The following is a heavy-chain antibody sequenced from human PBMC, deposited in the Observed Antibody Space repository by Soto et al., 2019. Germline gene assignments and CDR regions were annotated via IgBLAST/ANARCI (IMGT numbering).Heavy chain of an antibody. V-gene: IGHV3-30*18. CDR2: ISYDESHT. J-gene: IGHJ5*02. CDR1: GFTVSSYG. Sequence: PAGSLRLSCAASGFTVSSYGMHWVWHPRGKGLEWVALISYDESHTYYAHSVEGRFTITRDNSKNTLYMQMNSLRPEDTAVYYCAEERLSGWNSWFDTWGQGTLVTVSS. CDR3: AEERLSGWNSWFDT. D-gene: IGHD6-19*01.